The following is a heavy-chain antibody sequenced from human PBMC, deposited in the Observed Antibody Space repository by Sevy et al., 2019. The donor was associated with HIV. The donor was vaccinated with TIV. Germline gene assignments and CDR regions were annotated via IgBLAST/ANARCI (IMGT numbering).Heavy chain of an antibody. Sequence: SETLSLTCVVSGYSISSGYWWDWFRRPPGKGLEWIGAIHCTGTTQYTPSLNRRVTVSADTSKNQFSLRLSSMTAADTAVYYCASHDWGREDYWGQGTLVTVS. CDR3: ASHDWGREDY. CDR1: GYSISSGYW. D-gene: IGHD7-27*01. V-gene: IGHV4-38-2*01. CDR2: IHCTGTT. J-gene: IGHJ4*02.